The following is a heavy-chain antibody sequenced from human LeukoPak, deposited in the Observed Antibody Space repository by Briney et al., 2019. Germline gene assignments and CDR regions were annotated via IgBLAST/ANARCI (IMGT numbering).Heavy chain of an antibody. V-gene: IGHV3-21*01. CDR1: GFTFSSYS. D-gene: IGHD3-9*01. CDR2: ISSSSSYI. CDR3: ARVDILTGYYGFDP. Sequence: VGPLRLSCAASGFTFSSYSMNWVRQAPGKGLDWISSISSSSSYIYYADSVKGRFTISRDNAKNSLYLQMNSLRAEDTAVYYCARVDILTGYYGFDPWGQGTLVTVSS. J-gene: IGHJ5*02.